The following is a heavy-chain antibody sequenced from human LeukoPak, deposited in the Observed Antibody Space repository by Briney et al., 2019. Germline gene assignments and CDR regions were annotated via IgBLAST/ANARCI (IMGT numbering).Heavy chain of an antibody. Sequence: GGSLRLSCAASGFTFSNYAMTWVRQAPGKGLEWVSSLSSRSRYIYYADSLKGRFTISRDNAKNSLYLQMNSLRAEDTAVYFCATDYGYYFDYWGQGTLVAVSS. CDR2: LSSRSRYI. D-gene: IGHD4-17*01. CDR3: ATDYGYYFDY. J-gene: IGHJ4*02. V-gene: IGHV3-21*01. CDR1: GFTFSNYA.